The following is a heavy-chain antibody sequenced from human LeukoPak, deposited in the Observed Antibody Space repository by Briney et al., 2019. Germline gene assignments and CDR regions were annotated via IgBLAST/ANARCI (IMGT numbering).Heavy chain of an antibody. CDR3: AKTRAGYSSGPTFHFDY. V-gene: IGHV3-23*01. CDR1: GFTFSSYA. CDR2: ISGSGGST. Sequence: PGGSLRLSCAAPGFTFSSYAMSWVRQAPGKGLEWVSAISGSGGSTYYADSVKGRFTISRDNSKNTLYLQMNSLRAEDTAVYYCAKTRAGYSSGPTFHFDYWGQGTLVTVSS. J-gene: IGHJ4*02. D-gene: IGHD6-19*01.